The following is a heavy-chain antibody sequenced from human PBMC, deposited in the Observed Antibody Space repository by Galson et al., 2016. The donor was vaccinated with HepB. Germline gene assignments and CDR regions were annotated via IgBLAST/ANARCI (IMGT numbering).Heavy chain of an antibody. CDR3: ARVCVEQHLVRWFDY. J-gene: IGHJ4*02. D-gene: IGHD6-13*01. V-gene: IGHV4-61*01. CDR2: IYYTGTT. CDR1: GGSVSRGSCH. Sequence: SETLSLTCTVSGGSVSRGSCHWSWIRQPPGKGLEWIGYIYYTGTTNYNPSLKARVTISVDTSKNQFSLKLNYVTAADTAVYYCARVCVEQHLVRWFDYWGQGILVTVPS.